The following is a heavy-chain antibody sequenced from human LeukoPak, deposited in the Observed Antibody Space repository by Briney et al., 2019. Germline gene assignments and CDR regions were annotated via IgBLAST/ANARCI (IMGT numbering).Heavy chain of an antibody. V-gene: IGHV4-59*01. J-gene: IGHJ3*02. Sequence: SQTLSLTCTVSGGSISSYYWSWIRQPPGKGLEWIGYIYYSGSNNYNPSLKSRVTISVDTSKNQFSLKLSSVTAADTAVYYCARETDSSGYYTPFDIWGQGTMVTVSS. CDR2: IYYSGSN. CDR3: ARETDSSGYYTPFDI. CDR1: GGSISSYY. D-gene: IGHD3-22*01.